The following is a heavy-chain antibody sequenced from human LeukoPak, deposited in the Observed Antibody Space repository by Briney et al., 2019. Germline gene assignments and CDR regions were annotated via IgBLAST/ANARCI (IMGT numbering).Heavy chain of an antibody. J-gene: IGHJ6*02. V-gene: IGHV3-48*04. D-gene: IGHD6-19*01. CDR1: GFTFSSYS. Sequence: GGSLRLSCAASGFTFSSYSVNWVRQAPGKGLEWVSYISSSSSTIYYADSVKGRFTISRDNAKNSLYLQMNSLRAEDTAVYYYARGLGAAVAGPETYYYYGMDVWGQGTTVTVSS. CDR2: ISSSSSTI. CDR3: ARGLGAAVAGPETYYYYGMDV.